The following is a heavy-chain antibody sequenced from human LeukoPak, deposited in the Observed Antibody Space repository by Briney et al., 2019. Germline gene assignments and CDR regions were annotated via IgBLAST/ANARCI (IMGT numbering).Heavy chain of an antibody. Sequence: ASVKVSCKSSGYRFTISYKDWLRQAPGQGLEWMGIIDPSGGSTRYAQKFQGRVTMTRDTSTRTVYMELSSLRSEDTVGYYCASVEYCTNNGQTYFDYYISVWGKGTTVTVSS. CDR2: IDPSGGST. CDR3: ASVEYCTNNGQTYFDYYISV. CDR1: GYRFTISY. V-gene: IGHV1-46*01. J-gene: IGHJ6*03. D-gene: IGHD2/OR15-2a*01.